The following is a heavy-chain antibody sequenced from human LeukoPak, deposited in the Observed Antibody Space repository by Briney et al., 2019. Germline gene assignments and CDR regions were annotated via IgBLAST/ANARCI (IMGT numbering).Heavy chain of an antibody. D-gene: IGHD1-26*01. CDR1: GFTVSSNY. CDR2: ISGSGGST. V-gene: IGHV3-23*01. CDR3: AKDGWELLDY. J-gene: IGHJ4*02. Sequence: GGSLRLSCAASGFTVSSNYMSWVRQAPGKGLEWVSAISGSGGSTYYADSVKGRFTISRDNSKNTLYLQMNSLRAEDTAVYYCAKDGWELLDYWGQGTLVTVSS.